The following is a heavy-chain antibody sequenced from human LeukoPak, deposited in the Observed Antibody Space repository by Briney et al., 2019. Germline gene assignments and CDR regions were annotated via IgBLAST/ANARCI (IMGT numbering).Heavy chain of an antibody. D-gene: IGHD3-22*01. CDR3: AKDYYDSSGPNRTPKNTYYFDY. J-gene: IGHJ4*02. Sequence: ETGGSLRLSCSASGFTFTTYGMNWVRQAPGKGLEWVSGIGGSGTRTYYADSVKGRFTISRDNSKNTLYLQMNSLRAEDTAVYYCAKDYYDSSGPNRTPKNTYYFDYWAREPWSPSLQ. CDR1: GFTFTTYG. CDR2: IGGSGTRT. V-gene: IGHV3-23*01.